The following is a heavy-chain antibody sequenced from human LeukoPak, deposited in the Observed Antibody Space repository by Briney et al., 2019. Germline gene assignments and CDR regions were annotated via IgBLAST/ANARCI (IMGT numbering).Heavy chain of an antibody. CDR1: GFTFSDYY. J-gene: IGHJ4*02. CDR3: ARGGHYYDGSGYYLDY. Sequence: GGSLRLSCAASGFTFSDYYMSWIRQAPGKGLEGVSYISSSGSTIYYADSVKGRFTISRDNDKNSLYLQINSLRAEDTAVYYCARGGHYYDGSGYYLDYWGQGTLVTVSS. D-gene: IGHD3-22*01. CDR2: ISSSGSTI. V-gene: IGHV3-11*04.